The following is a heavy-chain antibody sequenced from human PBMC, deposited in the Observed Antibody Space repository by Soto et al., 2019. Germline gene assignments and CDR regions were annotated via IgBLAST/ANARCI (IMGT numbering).Heavy chain of an antibody. CDR1: GYTFTSYG. CDR2: ISAYNGNT. D-gene: IGHD3-9*01. V-gene: IGHV1-18*01. J-gene: IGHJ6*02. Sequence: ASVKVSCKASGYTFTSYGISWVRQAPGQGLEWMGWISAYNGNTNYAQKLQGRVTMTTDTSTSTAYMELRSLRSDDTAVYYCARELDYDILTGTYYYYYYGMDVWGQGTTVTV. CDR3: ARELDYDILTGTYYYYYYGMDV.